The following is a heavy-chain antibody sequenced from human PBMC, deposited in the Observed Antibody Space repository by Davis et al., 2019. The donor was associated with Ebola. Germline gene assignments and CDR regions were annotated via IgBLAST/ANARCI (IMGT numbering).Heavy chain of an antibody. Sequence: GGSLRLSCAASGFTFSTYSMNWIRQAPGKGLEWVSTLGTSADTYYADSVKGRFTISRDNSRNTLYLQMNGLRVEDTAIYYCEKDTSNIWFDVWGQGTMVTVSS. CDR1: GFTFSTYS. CDR3: EKDTSNIWFDV. D-gene: IGHD1-26*01. J-gene: IGHJ3*01. V-gene: IGHV3-23*01. CDR2: LGTSADT.